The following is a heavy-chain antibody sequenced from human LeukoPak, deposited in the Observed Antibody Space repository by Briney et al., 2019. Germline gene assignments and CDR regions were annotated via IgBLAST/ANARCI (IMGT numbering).Heavy chain of an antibody. J-gene: IGHJ4*02. V-gene: IGHV3-53*01. D-gene: IGHD3-22*01. CDR3: ARDLTYYHDSSGYVR. CDR1: GFTVSSNY. CDR2: IYSGGST. Sequence: GGSLRLSCAASGFTVSSNYMSWVRQAPGKGLEWVSVIYSGGSTYYADSVKGRFTISRDNSKNTLYLQMNSLRAEDTAVYYCARDLTYYHDSSGYVRWGQGTLVTVSS.